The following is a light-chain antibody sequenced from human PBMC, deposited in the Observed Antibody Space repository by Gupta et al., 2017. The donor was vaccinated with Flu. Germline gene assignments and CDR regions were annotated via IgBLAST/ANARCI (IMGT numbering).Light chain of an antibody. CDR2: QDR. Sequence: SYDVTPPPSVSVSPGQTASITCSADKLGDKFTSCYQQKPGQSPVMVIFQDRKRPSGIPERFSGCNSGTASLTIAGTEEVDEADYYCQAWESNTGVFGGGTKLSVL. V-gene: IGLV3-1*01. CDR3: QAWESNTGV. CDR1: KLGDKF. J-gene: IGLJ3*02.